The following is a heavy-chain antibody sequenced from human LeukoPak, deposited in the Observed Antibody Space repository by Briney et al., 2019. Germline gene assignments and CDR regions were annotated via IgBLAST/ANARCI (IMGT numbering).Heavy chain of an antibody. CDR2: ISGSGGGT. J-gene: IGHJ3*02. Sequence: GGSLRLSCEASGVTFSSYVMSWVRQAPGKRPEWASVISGSGGGTYYADSVKGRFAISRDNSKNTLDLQMNSLRAEDTAVYYCVQEGPRGLAFDIWGQGTKVTVSS. CDR3: VQEGPRGLAFDI. CDR1: GVTFSSYV. V-gene: IGHV3-23*01.